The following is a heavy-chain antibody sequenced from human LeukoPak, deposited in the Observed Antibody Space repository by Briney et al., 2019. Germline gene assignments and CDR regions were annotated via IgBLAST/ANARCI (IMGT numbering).Heavy chain of an antibody. CDR1: GFTFSSYG. J-gene: IGHJ4*02. D-gene: IGHD2-2*02. CDR3: AKPGKYCSSTSCYTHFDY. Sequence: PGGSLRLSCAASGFTFSSYGMHWVRQAPGKGLEWVAFIRYDENNNYYADSVKGRFTISRDNSKNTLYLQMNSLRAEDTAVYYCAKPGKYCSSTSCYTHFDYWGQGTLVTVSS. CDR2: IRYDENNN. V-gene: IGHV3-30*02.